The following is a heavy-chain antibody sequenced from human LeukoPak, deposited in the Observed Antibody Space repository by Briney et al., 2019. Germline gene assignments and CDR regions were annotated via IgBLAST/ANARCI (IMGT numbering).Heavy chain of an antibody. Sequence: GGSLRLSCAASGFTFSDYYMSWIRQAPGKGLEWVSYISSSGSTIYFADSVKGRFTISRDNAKNSLYLQMNSLRAEDTAVYYCAREISGERTYYFDYWGQGTLVTVSS. CDR1: GFTFSDYY. J-gene: IGHJ4*02. V-gene: IGHV3-11*01. CDR2: ISSSGSTI. CDR3: AREISGERTYYFDY. D-gene: IGHD1-26*01.